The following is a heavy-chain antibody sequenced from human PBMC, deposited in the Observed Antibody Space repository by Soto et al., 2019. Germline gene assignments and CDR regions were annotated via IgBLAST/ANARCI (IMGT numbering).Heavy chain of an antibody. Sequence: KPSETLSLTCTVSGGSISSYYWSWIRQPPGKGLEWIGYIYYSGSTNYNPSLKSRVTISVDTSKNQFSLKLSSVTAADTAVYYCARVLVTKGDYFDYWGQGTLVTVSS. J-gene: IGHJ4*02. CDR2: IYYSGST. CDR1: GGSISSYY. D-gene: IGHD2-8*02. CDR3: ARVLVTKGDYFDY. V-gene: IGHV4-59*08.